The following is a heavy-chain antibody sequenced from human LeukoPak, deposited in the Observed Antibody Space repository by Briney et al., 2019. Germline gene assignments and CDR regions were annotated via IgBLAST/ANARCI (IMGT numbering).Heavy chain of an antibody. Sequence: SETLSLTCTVSSGSISYFYWNWIRQPPGKGLEWIGYIHYTGSTNYNPSLKSRVTISEDTSKNQFSLKLSSVTAADTAVYYCATYTNRLHYWGQGTLVTVSS. CDR3: ATYTNRLHY. CDR2: IHYTGST. D-gene: IGHD2-8*01. V-gene: IGHV4-59*01. J-gene: IGHJ4*02. CDR1: SGSISYFY.